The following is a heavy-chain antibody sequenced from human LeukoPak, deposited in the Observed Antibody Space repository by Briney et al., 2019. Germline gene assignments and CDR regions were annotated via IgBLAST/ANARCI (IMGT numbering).Heavy chain of an antibody. Sequence: SETLSLTCAVYGGSFSGYYWSWIRQPPGKGLEWIGEINHSGSTNYNPSLKSRVTISVDTSKNQFSLNLTAVAAADTAVYYCARNFETSGYYVFFYYWGQGGLVPVPS. CDR1: GGSFSGYY. J-gene: IGHJ4*01. CDR3: ARNFETSGYYVFFYY. CDR2: INHSGST. V-gene: IGHV4-34*01. D-gene: IGHD3-22*01.